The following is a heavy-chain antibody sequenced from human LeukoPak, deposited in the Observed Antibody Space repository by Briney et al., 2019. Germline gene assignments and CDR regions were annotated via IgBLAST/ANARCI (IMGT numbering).Heavy chain of an antibody. CDR1: GGTFSSYA. Sequence: ASVKVSCKASGGTFSSYAISWVRQAPGQGLEWMGGIIPIFGTANYAQKFQGRVTITADESTSTAYMELRSLRSDDTAVYYCARERVRGRVPLDYWGQGTLVTVSS. D-gene: IGHD2-21*01. CDR3: ARERVRGRVPLDY. V-gene: IGHV1-69*01. J-gene: IGHJ4*02. CDR2: IIPIFGTA.